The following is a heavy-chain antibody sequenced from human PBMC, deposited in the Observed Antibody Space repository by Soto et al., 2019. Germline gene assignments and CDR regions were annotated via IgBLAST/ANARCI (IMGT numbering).Heavy chain of an antibody. CDR1: GGTFSSHA. CDR2: IIPIFGTA. CDR3: ARVMDARGEPAWFDP. D-gene: IGHD2-21*01. Sequence: SVKVSCKASGGTFSSHAISWVRQAPGQGLEWMGGIIPIFGTANYAQKFQGRVTITADESTSTAYMELSSLRSEDTAVYYCARVMDARGEPAWFDPWGQGTLVTVSS. J-gene: IGHJ5*02. V-gene: IGHV1-69*13.